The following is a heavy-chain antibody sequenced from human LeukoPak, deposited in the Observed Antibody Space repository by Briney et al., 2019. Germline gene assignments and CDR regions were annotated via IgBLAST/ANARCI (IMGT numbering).Heavy chain of an antibody. CDR3: AITGTTLGYYYMDV. Sequence: PSETLSLTCTASGGSISSYYWSWIRQPAGKGLEWIGRIYTSGSTNYNPSLKSRVTMSVDTSKNQFSLKLSSVTAADTAVYYCAITGTTLGYYYMDVWGKGTTVTVSS. CDR1: GGSISSYY. V-gene: IGHV4-4*07. D-gene: IGHD1-20*01. CDR2: IYTSGST. J-gene: IGHJ6*03.